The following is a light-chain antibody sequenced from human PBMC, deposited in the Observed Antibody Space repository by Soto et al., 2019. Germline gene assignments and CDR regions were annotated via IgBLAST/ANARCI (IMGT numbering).Light chain of an antibody. J-gene: IGKJ3*01. V-gene: IGKV1-39*01. Sequence: DIQMTQSPSSLSASVGDRVTITCRASQSINNCLNWYQQKPGKAPKLLIYAASSLQSGVPSRFSGSGSGTHFTLTISSLQPEDFATYYCQLGFNTPNTFGPGTKVDIK. CDR1: QSINNC. CDR3: QLGFNTPNT. CDR2: AAS.